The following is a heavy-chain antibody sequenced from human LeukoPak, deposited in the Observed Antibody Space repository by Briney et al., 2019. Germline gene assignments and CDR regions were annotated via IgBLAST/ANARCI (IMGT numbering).Heavy chain of an antibody. CDR1: GGSISSSNW. Sequence: SGTLSLTCAVSGGSISSSNWWSWIRQPPGKGLEWIGEIYHSGSTNYNPSLKSRVTISVDKSKTQFSLKLSSVTAADTAVYYCARRIGVLRYFDWLLHFDYWGQGTLVTVSS. CDR3: ARRIGVLRYFDWLLHFDY. CDR2: IYHSGST. J-gene: IGHJ4*02. D-gene: IGHD3-9*01. V-gene: IGHV4-4*02.